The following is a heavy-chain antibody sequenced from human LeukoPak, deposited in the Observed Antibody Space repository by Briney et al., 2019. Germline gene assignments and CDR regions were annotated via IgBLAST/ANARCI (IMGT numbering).Heavy chain of an antibody. Sequence: KPSETLSPTCTISGGSISSYYWSWIRQPPGKGLEWIGYIYTSGSTNYNPSLKSRVTISVDTSKNQFSLKLSSVTAADTAVYYCARESVDYGDERGSHYFDYWGQGTLVTVSS. D-gene: IGHD4-17*01. J-gene: IGHJ4*02. CDR2: IYTSGST. CDR1: GGSISSYY. CDR3: ARESVDYGDERGSHYFDY. V-gene: IGHV4-59*01.